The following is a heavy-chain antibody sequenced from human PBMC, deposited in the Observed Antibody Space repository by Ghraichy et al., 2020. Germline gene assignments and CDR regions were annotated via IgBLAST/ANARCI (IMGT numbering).Heavy chain of an antibody. CDR1: GGSVSSGSYY. V-gene: IGHV4-61*01. CDR2: IYYSGST. D-gene: IGHD2-2*01. CDR3: ARALAYHRARLYFDY. J-gene: IGHJ4*02. Sequence: SETLSLTCTVSGGSVSSGSYYWSWIRQPPGKGLEWIGYIYYSGSTNYNPSLKSRVTISVDTSKNQFSLKLSSVTAADTAVYYCARALAYHRARLYFDYWGQGTLVTVSS.